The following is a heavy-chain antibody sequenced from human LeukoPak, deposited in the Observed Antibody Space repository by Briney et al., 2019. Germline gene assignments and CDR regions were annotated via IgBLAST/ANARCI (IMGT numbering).Heavy chain of an antibody. CDR1: GFAFDDSA. J-gene: IGHJ4*02. CDR3: ARGRPHGNDY. D-gene: IGHD2-15*01. CDR2: IASDGSST. V-gene: IGHV3-74*01. Sequence: GGSLRLSCAASGFAFDDSAMHWVRQVPGKGLEWVSRIASDGSSTTYADSVKGRFSISRDNAKNTLYLQMNSLRVEDTAVYYCARGRPHGNDYWGQGTLVTVSS.